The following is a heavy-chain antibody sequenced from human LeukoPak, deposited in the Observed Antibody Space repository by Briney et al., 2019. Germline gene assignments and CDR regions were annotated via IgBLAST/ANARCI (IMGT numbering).Heavy chain of an antibody. J-gene: IGHJ4*02. CDR1: GYTFTSSV. D-gene: IGHD6-19*01. Sequence: ASVKVSCKASGYTFTSSVISWMRQAPGQGLEWMGWISAYNVDTNYAQKLQGRGTMTTDTSTNTAYMELRSLRSDDAAMYYSARHPRALADTGVATYNYWSQGTLVTV. CDR2: ISAYNVDT. V-gene: IGHV1-18*01. CDR3: ARHPRALADTGVATYNY.